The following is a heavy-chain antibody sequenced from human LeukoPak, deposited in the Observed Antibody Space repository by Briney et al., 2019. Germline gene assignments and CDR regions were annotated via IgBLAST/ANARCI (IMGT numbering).Heavy chain of an antibody. CDR2: INPSGGST. CDR3: ARDPGGDCFDY. D-gene: IGHD2-21*01. V-gene: IGHV1-46*01. Sequence: ASVKVSCKASGYTFTGYYMHWVRQAPGQGLEWMGIINPSGGSTSYAQKFQGRVTMTRDASTSTVYMELSSLRSEDTAVYYCARDPGGDCFDYWGQGTLVTVSS. CDR1: GYTFTGYY. J-gene: IGHJ4*02.